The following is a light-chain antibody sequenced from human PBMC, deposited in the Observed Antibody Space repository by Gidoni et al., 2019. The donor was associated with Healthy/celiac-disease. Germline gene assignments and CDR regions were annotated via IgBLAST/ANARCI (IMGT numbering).Light chain of an antibody. CDR3: QQYDNLPLT. CDR1: QDISNY. CDR2: DAS. V-gene: IGKV1-33*01. Sequence: DIQMTQSPSSLSASVVDRVTITCQASQDISNYLNWYHQKPGKATKLLIYDASNLETGVPSRFSGSGSGTDFTFTISSLQPEDIATYYCQQYDNLPLTFGGXTKVEIK. J-gene: IGKJ4*01.